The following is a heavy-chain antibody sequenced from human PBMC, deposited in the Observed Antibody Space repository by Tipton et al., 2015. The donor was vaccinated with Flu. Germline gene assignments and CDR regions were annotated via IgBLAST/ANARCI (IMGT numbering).Heavy chain of an antibody. V-gene: IGHV4-31*03. CDR2: IYYSGST. CDR1: GGSISSGGFY. D-gene: IGHD7-27*01. CDR3: AREYQLGMEGYYFDY. J-gene: IGHJ4*02. Sequence: TLSLTCTVSGGSISSGGFYWSWIRQHPGKGLEWIAYIYYSGSTYYNPSLKSRVTISVDTSKNQFSLKLSSVTAADTAVYYCAREYQLGMEGYYFDYWGQGTLVTVSS.